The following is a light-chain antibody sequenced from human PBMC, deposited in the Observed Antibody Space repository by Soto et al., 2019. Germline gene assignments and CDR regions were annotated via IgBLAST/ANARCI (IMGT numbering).Light chain of an antibody. CDR1: QSVNGH. CDR2: GTS. J-gene: IGKJ1*01. CDR3: HQYFDWPRGT. V-gene: IGKV3-15*01. Sequence: IVVTQSPATLSVSPGERATLSCRVSQSVNGHLAWYQQRPGQAPRLLIYGTSTRATDVPLRFSGGGSGTEFTLTISSLQSEDFAVYFCHQYFDWPRGTFGQGTKLEI.